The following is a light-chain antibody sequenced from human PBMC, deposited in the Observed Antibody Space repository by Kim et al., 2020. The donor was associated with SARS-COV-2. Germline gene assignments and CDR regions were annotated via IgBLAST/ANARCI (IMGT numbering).Light chain of an antibody. CDR3: QQYYSDWT. Sequence: SSTEGYSVTITGRASQSISSWLAWYQQKPGKAPKLLIYKASSLESGVPSRFSGSGSGTEFTLTISSLQAEDFATYFCQQYYSDWTFGQGTKVDIK. J-gene: IGKJ1*01. CDR2: KAS. V-gene: IGKV1-5*03. CDR1: QSISSW.